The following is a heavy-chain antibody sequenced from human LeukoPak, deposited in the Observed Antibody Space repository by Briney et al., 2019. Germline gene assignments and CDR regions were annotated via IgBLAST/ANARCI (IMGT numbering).Heavy chain of an antibody. CDR1: RFSFSSYN. Sequence: GGSLRVSCVAPRFSFSSYNMNWVCPAPGKGLERVSPISSTYNYTHYADSVRGRFTISRDNAKNSLYLQMDSLRAEDTAVYYCARDADYGGTLDYWGQGTLVTASS. V-gene: IGHV3-21*06. J-gene: IGHJ4*02. CDR3: ARDADYGGTLDY. CDR2: ISSTYNYT. D-gene: IGHD4-23*01.